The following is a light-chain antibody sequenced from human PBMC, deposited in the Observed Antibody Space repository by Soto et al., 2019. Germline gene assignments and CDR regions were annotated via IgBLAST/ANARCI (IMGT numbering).Light chain of an antibody. Sequence: DIQMTQSPSSLSASVEDRVTITCRASQSISSYLNWYQQKPGKAPKLLIYAASSLHSGVPSRFSGSGSGTDFTLTISSQQPEDFATYDCQQSYSTAHSFRGGTKLEIK. J-gene: IGKJ2*03. CDR1: QSISSY. CDR3: QQSYSTAHS. V-gene: IGKV1-39*01. CDR2: AAS.